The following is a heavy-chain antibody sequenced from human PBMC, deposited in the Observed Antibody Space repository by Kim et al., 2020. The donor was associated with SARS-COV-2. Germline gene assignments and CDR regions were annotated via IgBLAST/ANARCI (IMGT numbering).Heavy chain of an antibody. V-gene: IGHV3-11*06. CDR1: GFGFSDNY. Sequence: GGSLRLSCVASGFGFSDNYMSWIRRAPGKGLEWISYISSSGDYTNYADSVKGRFTMSRDNVQDSLSLQMDNLRAEDTAVYYCARVLGSERITGVRGRIITCPTFYSYGLDVWGQGTMVTVSS. CDR2: ISSSGDYT. J-gene: IGHJ6*02. CDR3: ARVLGSERITGVRGRIITCPTFYSYGLDV. D-gene: IGHD3-10*01.